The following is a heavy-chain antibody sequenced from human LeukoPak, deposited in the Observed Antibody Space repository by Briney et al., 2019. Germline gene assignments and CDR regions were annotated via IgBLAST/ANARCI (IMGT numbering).Heavy chain of an antibody. CDR1: GYTFTSYG. Sequence: ASVKVSCKASGYTFTSYGISWVRQAPGQGLEWMGWINAYNGNTNYAQKLQGRVTMTTDTSTSTAYMELRSLRSDDTAVYYCARGPTNLYYYDSSGYLFDYWGQGTLVTVSS. J-gene: IGHJ4*02. D-gene: IGHD3-22*01. CDR3: ARGPTNLYYYDSSGYLFDY. V-gene: IGHV1-18*01. CDR2: INAYNGNT.